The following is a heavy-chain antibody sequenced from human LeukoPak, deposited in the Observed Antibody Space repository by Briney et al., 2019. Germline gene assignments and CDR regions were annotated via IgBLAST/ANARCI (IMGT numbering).Heavy chain of an antibody. D-gene: IGHD3-22*01. V-gene: IGHV3-23*01. J-gene: IGHJ4*02. CDR3: AKRGVVIRVILVGFHKEAYYFDS. CDR1: GITLSNYG. CDR2: ISGSGGGT. Sequence: SWGSLRLSCEVSGITLSNYGMSWVRQAPGKGLEWIAGISGSGGGTNYADSVKGRFTISRDNSKNTLYLQMNSLRAEDTAVYFCAKRGVVIRVILVGFHKEAYYFDSWGQGALVTVSS.